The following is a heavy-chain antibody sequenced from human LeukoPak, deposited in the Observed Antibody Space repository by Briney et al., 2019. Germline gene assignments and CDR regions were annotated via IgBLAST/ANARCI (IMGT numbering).Heavy chain of an antibody. CDR3: AREFKITMVRGNMDYYYYYMDV. J-gene: IGHJ6*03. V-gene: IGHV6-1*01. Sequence: SQTLSLTCAISGDSVSSNSAAWNWIRQSPSRGLEWLGRTYYRSKWYNDYAVSVKSRITINPDTSKNQFSLQLNSVTPEDTAVYYCAREFKITMVRGNMDYYYYYMDVWGKGTTVTISS. D-gene: IGHD3-10*01. CDR1: GDSVSSNSAA. CDR2: TYYRSKWYN.